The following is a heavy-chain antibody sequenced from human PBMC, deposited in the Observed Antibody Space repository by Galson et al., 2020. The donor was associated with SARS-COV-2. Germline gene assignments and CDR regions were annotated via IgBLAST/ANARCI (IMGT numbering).Heavy chain of an antibody. V-gene: IGHV4-59*01. Sequence: SETLSLTCTVSGGSISSFYWSWVRQPPGKGLEWIGYIQDRGSTNYNPSLRSRLTISLDASERQFYLKLTSVTAADTAVYYCARDVSAWIGDPAGAFDPWGQGILVTVTS. CDR2: IQDRGST. CDR1: GGSISSFY. D-gene: IGHD2-2*03. CDR3: ARDVSAWIGDPAGAFDP. J-gene: IGHJ5*02.